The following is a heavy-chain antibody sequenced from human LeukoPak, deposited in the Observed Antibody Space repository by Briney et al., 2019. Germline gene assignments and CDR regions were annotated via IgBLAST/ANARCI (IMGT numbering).Heavy chain of an antibody. Sequence: GGSLRLSCAAPGFTFSSYAMSWVRQAQGKGLEWVSAISGSGGSTYYADSVKGRFTTSGDNSKNTLYLQMNSLRAEDTAVYYCAKVLRLRGHFDYWGQGTLVTVSS. CDR3: AKVLRLRGHFDY. D-gene: IGHD5-18*01. CDR1: GFTFSSYA. V-gene: IGHV3-23*01. CDR2: ISGSGGST. J-gene: IGHJ4*02.